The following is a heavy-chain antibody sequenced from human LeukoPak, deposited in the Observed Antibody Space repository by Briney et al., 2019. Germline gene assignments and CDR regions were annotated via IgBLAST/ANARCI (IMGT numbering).Heavy chain of an antibody. V-gene: IGHV4-34*01. J-gene: IGHJ5*02. Sequence: AGTLSLTCAVYGGTFSGYYRSWVRQPPGKGREWIGEINDSGSTNYNPSLKSRFTISLDTSKNQFSLKLSSVTAADTAVYYCARVAAYYGSGRYRCFDHWGQGTLVTVSS. CDR1: GGTFSGYY. CDR3: ARVAAYYGSGRYRCFDH. D-gene: IGHD3-10*01. CDR2: INDSGST.